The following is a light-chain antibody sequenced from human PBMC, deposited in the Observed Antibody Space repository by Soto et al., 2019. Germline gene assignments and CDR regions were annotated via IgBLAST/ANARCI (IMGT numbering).Light chain of an antibody. CDR2: GAS. Sequence: EIVLTQSPGTLSLSPGERATLSCRASQSVSSSYLAWYQRKPGQAPRLLIYGASSRATGIPDRFSGSGSGTDFTLTISRLEPEDFAVYYRQQYGSSPLTFGPGTKVDIK. CDR3: QQYGSSPLT. J-gene: IGKJ3*01. V-gene: IGKV3-20*01. CDR1: QSVSSSY.